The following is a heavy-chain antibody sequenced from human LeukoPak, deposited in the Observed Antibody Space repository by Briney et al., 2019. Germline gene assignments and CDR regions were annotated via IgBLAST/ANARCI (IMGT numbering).Heavy chain of an antibody. V-gene: IGHV1-58*02. J-gene: IGHJ4*02. Sequence: GTSVKVSSKASAFTFTSSAMQWVRHARGQRLEWIGWIVVGSGNTNYAQKFQERVTITRDMSTSTAYMELSSLRSEDTAVYYCAADPHSPYPGAWGQGTLVTVSS. CDR2: IVVGSGNT. CDR1: AFTFTSSA. CDR3: AADPHSPYPGA. D-gene: IGHD2-15*01.